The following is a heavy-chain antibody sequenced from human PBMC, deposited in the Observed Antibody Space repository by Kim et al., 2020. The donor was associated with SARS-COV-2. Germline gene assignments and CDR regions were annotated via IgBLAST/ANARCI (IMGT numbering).Heavy chain of an antibody. CDR2: IWYDGSNK. D-gene: IGHD3-9*01. J-gene: IGHJ6*02. V-gene: IGHV3-33*06. CDR3: AKDEDYDLLTGHGMDV. Sequence: GGSLRLSCAASGFTFSSYGMHWVRQAPGKGLEWVAVIWYDGSNKYYADSVKGRFTISRDNSKNTLYLQMNSLRAEDTVVYYCAKDEDYDLLTGHGMDVWGQGTTVTVSS. CDR1: GFTFSSYG.